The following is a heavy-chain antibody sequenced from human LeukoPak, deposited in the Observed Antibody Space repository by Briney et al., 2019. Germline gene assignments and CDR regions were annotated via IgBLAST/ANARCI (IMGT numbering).Heavy chain of an antibody. CDR1: GFTFSSYS. CDR2: ISSSSSYI. CDR3: ARVTLGGLNYYYMDV. D-gene: IGHD6-25*01. Sequence: NPGGSLRLSCAAAGFTFSSYSMNWLRQAPGKGLEWVSSISSSSSYIYYADSVKGRFTISRDNAKNSLYLQMNSLRAEDTAVYYCARVTLGGLNYYYMDVWGKGTTVTVSS. V-gene: IGHV3-21*01. J-gene: IGHJ6*03.